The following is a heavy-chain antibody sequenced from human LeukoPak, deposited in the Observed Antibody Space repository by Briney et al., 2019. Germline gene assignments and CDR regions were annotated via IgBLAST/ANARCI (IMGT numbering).Heavy chain of an antibody. CDR2: IYPSGTT. J-gene: IGHJ2*01. CDR1: GYSISSGYY. CDR3: ARVLRYFDWLGRDWYFDL. Sequence: TSETLSLTCTVSGYSISSGYYWGWIRQPPGKGLEWIGNIYPSGTTYYNPSLKTRVTISVDTSKNQFSLKLSSVTAADTAVYYCARVLRYFDWLGRDWYFDLWGRGTLVTVPS. D-gene: IGHD3-9*01. V-gene: IGHV4-38-2*02.